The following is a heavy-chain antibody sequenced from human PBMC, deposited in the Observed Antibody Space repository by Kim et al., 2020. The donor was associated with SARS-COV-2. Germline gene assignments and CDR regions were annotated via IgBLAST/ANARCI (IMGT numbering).Heavy chain of an antibody. J-gene: IGHJ5*02. D-gene: IGHD1-7*01. V-gene: IGHV1-3*01. Sequence: ASVKVSCKASGYTFTSYAMHWVRQAPGQRLEWMGWINAGNGNTKYSQKFQGRVTITRDTSASTAYMELSSLRSEDTAVYYCARERVDWNYEGPTWFDPWGQGTLVTVSS. CDR3: ARERVDWNYEGPTWFDP. CDR1: GYTFTSYA. CDR2: INAGNGNT.